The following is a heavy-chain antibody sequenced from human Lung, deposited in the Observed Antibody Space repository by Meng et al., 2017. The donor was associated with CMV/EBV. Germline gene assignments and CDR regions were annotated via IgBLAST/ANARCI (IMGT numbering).Heavy chain of an antibody. J-gene: IGHJ4*02. D-gene: IGHD6-19*01. V-gene: IGHV1-18*01. CDR3: SRGAVYYFDY. CDR2: ISAYNGNT. CDR1: GYTLTRYG. Sequence: VSCKASGYTLTRYGISWERQAPGQGLEWMGWISAYNGNTNYAQKLQGRVTMPTDTSTSTAYMELRSLRSDDTAVYYWSRGAVYYFDYWGQGTLVTVSS.